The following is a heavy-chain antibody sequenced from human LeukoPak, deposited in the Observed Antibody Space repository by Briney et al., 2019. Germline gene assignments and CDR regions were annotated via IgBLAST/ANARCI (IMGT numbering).Heavy chain of an antibody. D-gene: IGHD3-10*01. V-gene: IGHV4-30-4*01. J-gene: IGHJ5*02. CDR2: IYYSGST. CDR3: ARAGKPWGWFDP. Sequence: PSETLSLTCTVSGGSISSGDYYWSWIRQPPGKGLEWIGYIYYSGSTYYNPSLKSRVTISVDTSKNQFSLKLSSVTAADTAVYYWARAGKPWGWFDPWGQGTLVTVSS. CDR1: GGSISSGDYY.